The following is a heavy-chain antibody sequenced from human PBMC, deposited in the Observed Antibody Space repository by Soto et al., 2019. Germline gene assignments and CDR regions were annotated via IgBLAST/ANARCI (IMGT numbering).Heavy chain of an antibody. D-gene: IGHD2-21*02. J-gene: IGHJ4*02. CDR1: GGTFSSHS. CDR2: IITLFGTS. CDR3: AREVGYGDFSAALLD. Sequence: VQLMQSGAEVKKPGSSVKVSCKASGGTFSSHSINWVRQAPGQGLEWMGGIITLFGTSNYAQNFQGRVTITADQSTSTAYMELNSLTFADTAVYYCAREVGYGDFSAALLDWGQGTLVTVSS. V-gene: IGHV1-69*01.